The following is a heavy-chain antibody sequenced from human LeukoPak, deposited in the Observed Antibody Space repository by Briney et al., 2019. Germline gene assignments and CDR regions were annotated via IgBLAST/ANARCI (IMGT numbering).Heavy chain of an antibody. D-gene: IGHD3-10*01. CDR2: IWYDGSNK. J-gene: IGHJ4*02. Sequence: GGSLRLSCAASGFTFSSYGMHWVRQAPGKGLEWVAVIWYDGSNKYYADSVKGRFTISRDNSKNTLYLQMNSLRAEDTAVYYCAKDAGRSGSYYNPSIPDYWGQGTLVTVFS. CDR1: GFTFSSYG. V-gene: IGHV3-33*06. CDR3: AKDAGRSGSYYNPSIPDY.